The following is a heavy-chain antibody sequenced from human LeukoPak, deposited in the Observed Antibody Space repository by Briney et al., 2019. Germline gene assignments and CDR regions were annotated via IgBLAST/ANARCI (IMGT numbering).Heavy chain of an antibody. D-gene: IGHD1-26*01. CDR3: AREGRNDAFDI. CDR1: GFTVRSYG. J-gene: IGHJ3*02. V-gene: IGHV3-64*01. Sequence: QPGGSLRLSCAASGFTVRSYGIHWVRQAPGKGLEYVSAISANGGSTYYANSVKGRFTISRDTYKNRLYLQMGSLRAEDMAVYYCAREGRNDAFDIWGQGTMVTVSS. CDR2: ISANGGST.